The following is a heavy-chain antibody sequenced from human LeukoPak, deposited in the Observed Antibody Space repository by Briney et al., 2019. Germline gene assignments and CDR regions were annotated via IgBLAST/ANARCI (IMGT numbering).Heavy chain of an antibody. CDR3: ARATSGIDAFDI. CDR1: RYTFTNYY. CDR2: INPNSGGT. D-gene: IGHD3-10*01. Sequence: ASVKVSCKASRYTFTNYYIHWVRQAPGQGLEWMGWINPNSGGTNYAQKFQGRVTMTRDTSISTAYMELSRLRSDDTAVYYCARATSGIDAFDIWGQGTMVTVSS. V-gene: IGHV1-2*02. J-gene: IGHJ3*02.